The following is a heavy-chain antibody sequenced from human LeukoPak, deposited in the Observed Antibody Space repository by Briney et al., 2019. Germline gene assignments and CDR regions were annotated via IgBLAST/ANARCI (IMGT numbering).Heavy chain of an antibody. Sequence: GGSLRLSCAASGFTFSTYGMHWVRQAPGKGLEWVAFIRYDGTNKYYADSVKGRFTISRDNSKNSLYLQMNSLRTEDTALYYCAKDISWNWGQGNLVTVSS. CDR3: AKDISWN. V-gene: IGHV3-30*02. CDR1: GFTFSTYG. CDR2: IRYDGTNK. J-gene: IGHJ4*02. D-gene: IGHD3-3*02.